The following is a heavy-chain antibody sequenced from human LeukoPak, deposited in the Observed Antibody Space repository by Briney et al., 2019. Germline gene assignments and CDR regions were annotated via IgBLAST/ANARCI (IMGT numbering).Heavy chain of an antibody. Sequence: PGGSLRLSCAASGFTFRDYYMSWIRQAPGKGLEWVSYISSSSSYTNYADSVKGRFTISRDNAKNSLYLQMNSLRAEDTAVYYCARDRYCSSTSCGMDVWGQGTTVTASS. D-gene: IGHD2-2*01. CDR1: GFTFRDYY. CDR2: ISSSSSYT. CDR3: ARDRYCSSTSCGMDV. J-gene: IGHJ6*02. V-gene: IGHV3-11*06.